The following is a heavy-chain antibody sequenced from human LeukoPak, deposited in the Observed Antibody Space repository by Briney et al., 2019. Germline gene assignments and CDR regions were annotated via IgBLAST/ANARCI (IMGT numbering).Heavy chain of an antibody. CDR2: IWYDGSNK. D-gene: IGHD3-22*01. Sequence: GGSLRLSCAASGFTFSSYGMHWVRQAPGKGLEWVAVIWYDGSNKYYADSVKGRFAISRDNSKNTLYLQMNSLRAEDTAVYYCAKDSGSLFDYWGQGTLVTVSS. CDR1: GFTFSSYG. CDR3: AKDSGSLFDY. V-gene: IGHV3-33*06. J-gene: IGHJ4*02.